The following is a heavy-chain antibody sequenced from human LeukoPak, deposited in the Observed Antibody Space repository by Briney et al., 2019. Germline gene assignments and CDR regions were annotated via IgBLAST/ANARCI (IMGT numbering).Heavy chain of an antibody. J-gene: IGHJ3*02. CDR2: INPSGGST. Sequence: ASVKVSRKASGYTFTGYYMHWVRQAPGQGLEWMGIINPSGGSTSYAQKFQGRVTMTEDTSTDTAYMELSSLRSEDTAVYYCATEKHVDIVATGEAFDIWGQGTMVTVSS. CDR3: ATEKHVDIVATGEAFDI. D-gene: IGHD5-12*01. V-gene: IGHV1-46*01. CDR1: GYTFTGYY.